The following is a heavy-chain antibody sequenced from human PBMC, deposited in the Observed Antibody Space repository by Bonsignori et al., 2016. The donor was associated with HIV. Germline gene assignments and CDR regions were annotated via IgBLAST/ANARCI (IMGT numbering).Heavy chain of an antibody. CDR2: VSWNSGHI. V-gene: IGHV3-9*01. J-gene: IGHJ6*03. Sequence: WIRQPPGKGLEWVSGVSWNSGHIDYADSVKGRFTISRDNGRSSLFLRMNSLRSEDTAIYYCAKVSAIRGLPVQDSYMDVWGKGTTVTVSS. CDR3: AKVSAIRGLPVQDSYMDV. D-gene: IGHD3-10*01.